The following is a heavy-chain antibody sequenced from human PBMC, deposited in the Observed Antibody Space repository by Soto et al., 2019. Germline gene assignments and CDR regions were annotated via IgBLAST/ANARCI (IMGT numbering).Heavy chain of an antibody. CDR3: ASGVGGGSPPQPYGMDV. J-gene: IGHJ6*02. Sequence: QVQLVQSGAEVKKPGSSVKVSCKASGGTFSSYAISWVRQAPGQGLEWMGGIIPIFGTANYAQKFQGRVTITADESTSTAYMELSSLRSEDTAVYYCASGVGGGSPPQPYGMDVWGQGTTVTVSS. CDR1: GGTFSSYA. D-gene: IGHD2-15*01. V-gene: IGHV1-69*12. CDR2: IIPIFGTA.